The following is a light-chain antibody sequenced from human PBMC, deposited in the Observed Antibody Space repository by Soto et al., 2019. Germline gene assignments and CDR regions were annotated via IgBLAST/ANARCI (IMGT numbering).Light chain of an antibody. CDR1: QNISSW. J-gene: IGKJ4*01. CDR3: QQRSNWPLT. V-gene: IGKV1-5*03. Sequence: DIQMTQSPSTLSASVGDRVTITCRASQNISSWLAWYQQKPGKAPKLLIYKASSLESGVPSRFSGSGSGTDFTLTISSLEPEDFAVYYCQQRSNWPLTFGGGTKVDIK. CDR2: KAS.